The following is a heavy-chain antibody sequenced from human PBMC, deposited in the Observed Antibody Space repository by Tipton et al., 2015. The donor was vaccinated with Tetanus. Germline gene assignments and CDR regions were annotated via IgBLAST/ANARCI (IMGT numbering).Heavy chain of an antibody. D-gene: IGHD3-9*01. V-gene: IGHV4-31*03. CDR2: IYYSGST. CDR3: ARDRYYDILTGYYGVGVDRLYGMDV. CDR1: GGSISSGGYY. Sequence: LRLSCTVSGGSISSGGYYWSWIRQHPGKGLEWIGYIYYSGSTYHNPPLKSRVTISVDTSKNQFSLKLSSVTAADTAVYYCARDRYYDILTGYYGVGVDRLYGMDVWGQGTTVTVSS. J-gene: IGHJ6*02.